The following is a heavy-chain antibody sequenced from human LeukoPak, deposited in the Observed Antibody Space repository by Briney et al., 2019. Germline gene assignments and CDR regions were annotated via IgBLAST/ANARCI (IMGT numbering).Heavy chain of an antibody. CDR2: MNPNSGNT. CDR3: ARAIVPAAIYYYYYGMDV. J-gene: IGHJ6*02. D-gene: IGHD2-2*02. CDR1: GYTFTSYD. Sequence: ASVTVSCKASGYTFTSYDINWVRQAPGQGLEWMGWMNPNSGNTGYAQKFQGRVTMTRNTSISTAYMELSSLRSEDTAVYYCARAIVPAAIYYYYYGMDVWGQGTTVTVSS. V-gene: IGHV1-8*01.